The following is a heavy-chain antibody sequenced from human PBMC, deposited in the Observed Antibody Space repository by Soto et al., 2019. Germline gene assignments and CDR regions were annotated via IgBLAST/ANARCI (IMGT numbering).Heavy chain of an antibody. CDR1: GGSISSSSYY. J-gene: IGHJ4*02. V-gene: IGHV4-39*01. CDR2: IYYSGST. D-gene: IGHD5-18*01. Sequence: NPSETLSLTCTVSGGSISSSSYYWGWIRQPPGKGLEWIGSIYYSGSTYYNPSLKSRVTISVDTSKNQFSLKLSSVTAADTAVYYCARHEGYSYGYFDYGGQGTLVTVSS. CDR3: ARHEGYSYGYFDY.